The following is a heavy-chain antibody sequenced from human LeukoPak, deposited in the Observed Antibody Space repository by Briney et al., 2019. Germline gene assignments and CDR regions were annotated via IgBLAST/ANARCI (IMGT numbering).Heavy chain of an antibody. CDR1: GFTSSSYG. CDR3: AKKVVVGATSPYSDFQD. CDR2: IWYDGSNK. V-gene: IGHV3-33*06. J-gene: IGHJ1*01. Sequence: GGSLRLSCAASGFTSSSYGMHWVRQAPGKGLEWVAVIWYDGSNKYYADSVKGRFTISRDNSKNTLYLQMNSLRAEDTALYYCAKKVVVGATSPYSDFQDWGQGTLVTVSS. D-gene: IGHD1-26*01.